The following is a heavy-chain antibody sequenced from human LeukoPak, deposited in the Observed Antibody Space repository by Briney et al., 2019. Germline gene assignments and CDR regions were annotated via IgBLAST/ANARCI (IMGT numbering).Heavy chain of an antibody. CDR1: GFTFDDYG. D-gene: IGHD3-10*01. CDR3: ARDRGFGELPTGGAFDI. J-gene: IGHJ3*02. CDR2: INWNGGST. V-gene: IGHV3-20*01. Sequence: GGSLRLSCAASGFTFDDYGMSWVRQAPGKGLEWVSGINWNGGSTGYADSVKGRFTISRDNAKNSLYLQMNSLRAEDTALYHCARDRGFGELPTGGAFDIWGQGTMVTVSS.